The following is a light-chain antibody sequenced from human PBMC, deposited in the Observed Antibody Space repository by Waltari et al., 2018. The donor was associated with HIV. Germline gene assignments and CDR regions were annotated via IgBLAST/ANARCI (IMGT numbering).Light chain of an antibody. CDR2: DNS. Sequence: SYVLTQPPSVSGAPGQTARIACGGDNIGSKSVHWYQQRPGQAPVLVVYDNSDRPSGIPERFSGSNSGNTATLTISRVEAGDEADFHCQVWDSSTDHVVFGGGTKLTVL. CDR3: QVWDSSTDHVV. J-gene: IGLJ2*01. CDR1: NIGSKS. V-gene: IGLV3-21*02.